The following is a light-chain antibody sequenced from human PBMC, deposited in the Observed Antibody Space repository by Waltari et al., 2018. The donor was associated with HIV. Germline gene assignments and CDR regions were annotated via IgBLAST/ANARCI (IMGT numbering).Light chain of an antibody. CDR2: DVS. J-gene: IGLJ2*01. CDR1: SSDVGGHNY. CDR3: SSYTGSSTVV. Sequence: QSALTQPASVSGSPGQSITISCTGTSSDVGGHNYVSWYQQHPGKAPKLMSYDVSNRPSGVSNRFSGSKCGNTASVTISGLQAEDESDYSCSSYTGSSTVVFGGGTKLTVL. V-gene: IGLV2-14*03.